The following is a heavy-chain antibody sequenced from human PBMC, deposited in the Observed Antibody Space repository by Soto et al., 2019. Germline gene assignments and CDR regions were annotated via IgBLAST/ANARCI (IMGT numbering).Heavy chain of an antibody. Sequence: GGSLRLSCAASGFTFSSYAMSWVRQAPGKGLGWVSAISGSGGSTYYADSVKGRFTISRDNSKNTLYLQMNSLRAEDTAVYYCAKGIKGEEDYYMDVWGKGTTVTVSS. J-gene: IGHJ6*03. CDR3: AKGIKGEEDYYMDV. CDR2: ISGSGGST. CDR1: GFTFSSYA. D-gene: IGHD3-16*01. V-gene: IGHV3-23*01.